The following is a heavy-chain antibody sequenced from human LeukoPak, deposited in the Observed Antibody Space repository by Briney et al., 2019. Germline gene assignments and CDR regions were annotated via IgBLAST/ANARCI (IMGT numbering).Heavy chain of an antibody. V-gene: IGHV3-23*01. J-gene: IGHJ4*02. CDR3: AKSGYCSGGSCLFDY. CDR2: ISGSGGST. Sequence: GGSLRLSCAASGFTFSSYAMSWVRQAPGKGLEWVSAISGSGGSTYYADSVKGRFTISRDNSKNTLYLQMNSLRAEDTAVYYCAKSGYCSGGSCLFDYWGQGTLVTVSS. D-gene: IGHD2-15*01. CDR1: GFTFSSYA.